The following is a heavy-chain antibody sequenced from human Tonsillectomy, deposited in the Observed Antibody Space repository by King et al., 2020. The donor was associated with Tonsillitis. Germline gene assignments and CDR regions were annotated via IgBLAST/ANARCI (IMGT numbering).Heavy chain of an antibody. Sequence: QLQESGPGLVKSSETLSLTCTVSGGSISSYYWSWIRQPAGKGLEWIGRIYSSGSTNYNPSLKSRVTMSVDTSKNQFSLKLSSVTAADTAVYYCARAEADYDRNWFFDRWSRGTLVAVSA. CDR2: IYSSGST. V-gene: IGHV4-4*07. CDR1: GGSISSYY. D-gene: IGHD4-17*01. CDR3: ARAEADYDRNWFFDR. J-gene: IGHJ2*01.